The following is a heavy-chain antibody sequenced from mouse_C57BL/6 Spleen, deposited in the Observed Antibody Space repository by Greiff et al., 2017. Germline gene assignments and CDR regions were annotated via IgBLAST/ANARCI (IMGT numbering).Heavy chain of an antibody. D-gene: IGHD1-1*01. J-gene: IGHJ2*01. CDR3: ARDKGYYYGSSHYFDY. Sequence: EVNLVESEGGLVQPGSSMKLSCTASGFTFSDYYMAWVRQVPEKGLEWVANINYDGSSTYYLDSLKSRFIISRDNAKNILYLQMSSLKSEDTATYYCARDKGYYYGSSHYFDYWGQGTTLTVSS. CDR1: GFTFSDYY. CDR2: INYDGSST. V-gene: IGHV5-16*01.